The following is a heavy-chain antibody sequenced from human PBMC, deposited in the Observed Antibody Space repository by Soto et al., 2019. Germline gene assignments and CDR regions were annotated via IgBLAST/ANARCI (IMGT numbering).Heavy chain of an antibody. CDR3: AQEARSRAVTATRVYGMDV. CDR2: ISHDGSNN. CDR1: GFTFSDYG. Sequence: ESGGGVVQPGRSLRLSCAASGFTFSDYGMHWVRQPPGKGLEWVAGISHDGSNNFYGDSVKGRFTISSDNSKNTLLLKTDSLRDEDTAVYFCAQEARSRAVTATRVYGMDVWGQGTTVAVSS. V-gene: IGHV3-30*18. D-gene: IGHD4-17*01. J-gene: IGHJ6*02.